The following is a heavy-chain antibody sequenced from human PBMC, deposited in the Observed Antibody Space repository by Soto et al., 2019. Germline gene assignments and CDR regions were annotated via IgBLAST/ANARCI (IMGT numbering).Heavy chain of an antibody. CDR3: ARDGSHYDILTGYPNWFDP. J-gene: IGHJ5*02. Sequence: ASVKVSCKASGYTFTSYGISWVRQAPGQGLEWMGWISAYNGNTNYAQKLQGRVTMTTDTSTSTAYMELRSLRSGDTAVYYCARDGSHYDILTGYPNWFDPWGQGTLVTVSS. D-gene: IGHD3-9*01. CDR1: GYTFTSYG. V-gene: IGHV1-18*04. CDR2: ISAYNGNT.